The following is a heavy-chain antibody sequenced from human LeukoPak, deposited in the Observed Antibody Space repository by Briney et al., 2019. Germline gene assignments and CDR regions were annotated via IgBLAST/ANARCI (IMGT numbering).Heavy chain of an antibody. CDR2: INQDGSDK. CDR3: ARLYYYGSGYYYMDV. V-gene: IGHV3-7*01. CDR1: GFTFSSYW. Sequence: GGSLRLSCAASGFTFSSYWMSWVRQAPGKGREWVANINQDGSDKYYVDSVKGRFTISRDNAKNSLYLQMNSLRAEDTAVYYCARLYYYGSGYYYMDVWGKGTTVTVSS. J-gene: IGHJ6*03. D-gene: IGHD3-10*01.